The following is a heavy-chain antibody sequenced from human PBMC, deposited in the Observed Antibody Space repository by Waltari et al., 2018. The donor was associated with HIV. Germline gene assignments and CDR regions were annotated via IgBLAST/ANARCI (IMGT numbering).Heavy chain of an antibody. CDR2: IKSGAEGGTT. D-gene: IGHD3-22*01. CDR1: VIPFRHPW. V-gene: IGHV3-15*01. CDR3: TTLWYSYDSTDY. Sequence: EVQLVESGGGVVKPGGSLRLSCAASVIPFRHPWTSWVRQAPGKGLEWVGRIKSGAEGGTTDYAAAVKGRFTISRDDSKHTLYLQMDSLKTEDTAVYYCTTLWYSYDSTDYWGQGTLVTVSS. J-gene: IGHJ4*02.